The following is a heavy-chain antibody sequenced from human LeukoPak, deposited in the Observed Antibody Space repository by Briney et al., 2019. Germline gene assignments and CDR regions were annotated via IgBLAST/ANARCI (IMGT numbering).Heavy chain of an antibody. D-gene: IGHD6-19*01. Sequence: GGSLRLSCAASGFTFSSYAMSWVRQAPGKGLEWVSVIYSGGSTYYADSVKGRFTISRDNSKNTLYLQMNSLRAEDTAVYYCAKGCTSGSIYYFDYWGQGTLVTVSS. J-gene: IGHJ4*02. V-gene: IGHV3-23*03. CDR1: GFTFSSYA. CDR2: IYSGGST. CDR3: AKGCTSGSIYYFDY.